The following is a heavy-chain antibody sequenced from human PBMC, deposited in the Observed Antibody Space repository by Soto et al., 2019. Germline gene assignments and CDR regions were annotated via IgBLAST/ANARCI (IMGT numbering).Heavy chain of an antibody. J-gene: IGHJ5*02. CDR1: GGSISSYY. Sequence: SETLSLTCTVSGGSISSYYWSWIRQPPGRGLEWIGYIYYSGSTNYNPSLKSRVTISVDTSKNQFSLRLTSMTAADTAVYYCVASLAASGLNWLDPWGRGTLVTVSS. V-gene: IGHV4-59*12. CDR3: VASLAASGLNWLDP. D-gene: IGHD6-13*01. CDR2: IYYSGST.